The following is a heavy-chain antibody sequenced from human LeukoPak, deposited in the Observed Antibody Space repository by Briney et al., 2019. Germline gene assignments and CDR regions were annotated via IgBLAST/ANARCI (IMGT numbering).Heavy chain of an antibody. CDR1: GGSIRSSY. Sequence: PSETLSLTCTVSGGSIRSSYWSWIRQPPGKGLEWSGYIYYSGRTNYNPSLKSRVTISVDTSKNQFSLKLSSVTAADTAVYYCARQDYYDSSGYPDYWGQGTLVTVSS. V-gene: IGHV4-59*08. CDR2: IYYSGRT. CDR3: ARQDYYDSSGYPDY. J-gene: IGHJ4*02. D-gene: IGHD3-22*01.